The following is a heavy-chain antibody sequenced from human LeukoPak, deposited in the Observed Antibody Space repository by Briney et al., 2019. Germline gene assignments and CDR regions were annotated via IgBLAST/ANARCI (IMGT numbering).Heavy chain of an antibody. CDR3: VLEGYGDYGY. D-gene: IGHD4-17*01. CDR1: GGSISSSSYY. CDR2: IYYSGST. Sequence: SETLSLTCTVSGGSISSSSYYWGWIRQPPGKGLEWIGSIYYSGSTYYNPSLKSRVTISVDTSKNQFSLKLSSVTAADTAVYYCVLEGYGDYGYWGQGTLVTVSS. V-gene: IGHV4-39*01. J-gene: IGHJ4*02.